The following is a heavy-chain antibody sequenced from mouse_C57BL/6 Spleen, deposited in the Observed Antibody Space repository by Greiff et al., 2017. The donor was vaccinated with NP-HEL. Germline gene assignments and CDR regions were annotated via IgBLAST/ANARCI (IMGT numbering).Heavy chain of an antibody. Sequence: EVQLQQSGPELVKPGASVKISCKASGYSFTDYNMNWVKQSNGKSLEWIGVINPNYGTTSYNQKFKGKATLTVDQSSSTAYMQLNSLTSEDSAVYYCAIYYYGSSYYAMDYWGQGTSVTVSS. CDR3: AIYYYGSSYYAMDY. CDR2: INPNYGTT. D-gene: IGHD1-1*01. J-gene: IGHJ4*01. V-gene: IGHV1-39*01. CDR1: GYSFTDYN.